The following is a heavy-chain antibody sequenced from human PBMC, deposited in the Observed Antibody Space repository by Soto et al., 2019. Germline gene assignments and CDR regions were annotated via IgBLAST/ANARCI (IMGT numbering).Heavy chain of an antibody. J-gene: IGHJ4*02. Sequence: QVQLQESGPGLVKPSQTLSLTCTVSGGSISSGGYYCTWIRQHPGKGLEWIGYIYDSGSTYYNPSLKSRVTISVDTSKNQFSLKLSSVTAADTAVYYCARERSGYRYIDYWGQGALVTVSS. V-gene: IGHV4-31*03. CDR2: IYDSGST. D-gene: IGHD3-22*01. CDR3: ARERSGYRYIDY. CDR1: GGSISSGGYY.